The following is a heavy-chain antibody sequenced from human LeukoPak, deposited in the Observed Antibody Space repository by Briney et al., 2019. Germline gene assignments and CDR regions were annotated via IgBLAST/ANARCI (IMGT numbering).Heavy chain of an antibody. CDR1: GFTFSSYS. D-gene: IGHD3-16*01. J-gene: IGHJ4*02. Sequence: PGGSLRLSCAASGFTFSSYSMNWVRQAPGKGLDWVSSISSSSSYIYYADSVKGRFTISRDNAKNSLYLQMNSLRAEDTAVYYCAKDSLSYVYWGQGTLVTVSS. CDR3: AKDSLSYVY. V-gene: IGHV3-21*04. CDR2: ISSSSSYI.